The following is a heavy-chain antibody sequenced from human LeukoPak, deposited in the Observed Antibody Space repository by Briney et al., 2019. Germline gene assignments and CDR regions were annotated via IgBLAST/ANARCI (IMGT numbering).Heavy chain of an antibody. D-gene: IGHD4-17*01. Sequence: GGSLRLSCAASGFTFSNYVMTWVRQAPGRGLEWVSAISRSGGNTYYADSVKGQFTVSRDNSKKTLDLHMDSLRAEDTAVYYCAKERLGGNYGDYAVDYWGQGTMVTVSS. J-gene: IGHJ4*02. CDR3: AKERLGGNYGDYAVDY. CDR2: ISRSGGNT. V-gene: IGHV3-23*01. CDR1: GFTFSNYV.